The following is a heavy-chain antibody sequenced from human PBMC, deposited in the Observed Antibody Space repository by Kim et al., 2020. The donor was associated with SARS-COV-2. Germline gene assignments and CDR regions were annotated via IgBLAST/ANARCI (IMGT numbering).Heavy chain of an antibody. CDR1: GFTFSSYA. CDR2: VSGNGGAT. V-gene: IGHV3-23*01. D-gene: IGHD2-2*02. J-gene: IGHJ4*02. CDR3: AKESGHCSGTSCYIDY. Sequence: GSLRLSCAASGFTFSSYAMSWARQAPGKGLEWVSTVSGNGGATYYADSVKGRFSISRDNSKNTLYLQMNSLRAEDTAVYYCAKESGHCSGTSCYIDYWGEGTLVTVSS.